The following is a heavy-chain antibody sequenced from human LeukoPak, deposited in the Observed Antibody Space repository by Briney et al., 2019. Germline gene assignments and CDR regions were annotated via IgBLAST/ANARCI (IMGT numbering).Heavy chain of an antibody. CDR2: ISYDGSNK. V-gene: IGHV3-30*18. CDR1: GFTFSSYG. D-gene: IGHD2-2*02. CDR3: AKDLAPTRYCSSTSCYNHYYYGMDV. Sequence: GRSLRLPCAASGFTFSSYGMHWVRQAPGKGLEWVAVISYDGSNKYYADSVKGRFTISRDNSKNTLYLQVNSLRAEDTAVYYCAKDLAPTRYCSSTSCYNHYYYGMDVWGQGTTVTVSS. J-gene: IGHJ6*02.